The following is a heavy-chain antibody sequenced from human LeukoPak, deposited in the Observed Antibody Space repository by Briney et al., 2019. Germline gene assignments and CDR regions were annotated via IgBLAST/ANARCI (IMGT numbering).Heavy chain of an antibody. CDR3: ARGERGYSYGYFPNYFDY. V-gene: IGHV4-4*07. D-gene: IGHD5-18*01. CDR1: GGSISSYY. CDR2: IYTSGST. J-gene: IGHJ4*02. Sequence: SETLSLTCTVSGGSISSYYWSWIRQPVGKGLEWIGRIYTSGSTNYNPSLKSRVTMSVDTSKNQFSLKLSSVTAADTAVYYCARGERGYSYGYFPNYFDYWGQGTLVTVSS.